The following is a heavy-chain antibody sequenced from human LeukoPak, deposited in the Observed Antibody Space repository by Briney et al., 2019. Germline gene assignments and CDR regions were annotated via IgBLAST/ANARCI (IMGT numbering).Heavy chain of an antibody. D-gene: IGHD2-15*01. J-gene: IGHJ6*02. CDR1: GGTFSSYA. Sequence: SVKVSCKASGGTFSSYAISWVRQAPGQGLEWMGRIIPIFGIANYAQKFQGRVTITADKSTSTAYMELSSLRSEDTAVYYCAGGYCSGGSCPYYYYYGMDVWGQGTTVTVSS. V-gene: IGHV1-69*04. CDR2: IIPIFGIA. CDR3: AGGYCSGGSCPYYYYYGMDV.